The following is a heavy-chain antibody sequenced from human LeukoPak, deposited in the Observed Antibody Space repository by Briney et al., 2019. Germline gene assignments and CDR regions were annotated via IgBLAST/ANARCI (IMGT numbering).Heavy chain of an antibody. CDR2: IDSDGRST. V-gene: IGHV3-74*01. D-gene: IGHD3-10*01. CDR3: TRGGLWFGAFLDY. J-gene: IGHJ4*02. Sequence: GGSLRLSCAASGFSFRSYWMNWVRQAPGKGLVWVSRIDSDGRSTTYADSVKGRFTISRDNAKNTLFLQRNSLRVEDTAVYYCTRGGLWFGAFLDYWGQGTRVTVSS. CDR1: GFSFRSYW.